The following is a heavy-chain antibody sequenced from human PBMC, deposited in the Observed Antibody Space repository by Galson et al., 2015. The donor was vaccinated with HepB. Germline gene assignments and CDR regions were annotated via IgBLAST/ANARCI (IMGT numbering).Heavy chain of an antibody. CDR1: GYTFTSYG. Sequence: SVKVSCKASGYTFTSYGISWVRQAPGQGLEWMGWISAYNGNTNYAQKLQGRVTMTTDTSTSTAYMELRSLRSDDTAVYYCARDDLYYYDSSGYFYYWGQGTLVTVSS. CDR3: ARDDLYYYDSSGYFYY. V-gene: IGHV1-18*01. CDR2: ISAYNGNT. D-gene: IGHD3-22*01. J-gene: IGHJ4*02.